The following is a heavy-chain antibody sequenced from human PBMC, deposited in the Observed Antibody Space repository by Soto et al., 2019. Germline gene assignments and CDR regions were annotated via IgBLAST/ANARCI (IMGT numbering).Heavy chain of an antibody. CDR1: GFTSGNSW. Sequence: EVQLVESGGGLVQPGGSLSLSCAASGFTSGNSWMSWVRQAPGKGLEWVANIHQGGSERYYVDSVKGRFTISRDNAKNSLYLQMNSLRVEDTAIYYCARDFGGEQRRFRDWYFDLWGRGTLVTVSS. D-gene: IGHD3-10*01. CDR2: IHQGGSER. J-gene: IGHJ2*01. V-gene: IGHV3-7*04. CDR3: ARDFGGEQRRFRDWYFDL.